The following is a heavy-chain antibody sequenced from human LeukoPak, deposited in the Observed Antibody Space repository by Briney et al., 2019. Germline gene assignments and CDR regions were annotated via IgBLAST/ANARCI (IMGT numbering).Heavy chain of an antibody. CDR2: VYPADSDT. J-gene: IGHJ4*02. V-gene: IGHV5-51*01. CDR3: ARGNPATGHIDY. CDR1: GYSFTNYW. Sequence: GESLKISCKGFGYSFTNYWIGWVRQMPGKGLEWMGIVYPADSDTRYSPSFQGQVTMSVDGSISTAYLQWSSLTASGTALYYCARGNPATGHIDYWGQGTLVTVSS. D-gene: IGHD6-13*01.